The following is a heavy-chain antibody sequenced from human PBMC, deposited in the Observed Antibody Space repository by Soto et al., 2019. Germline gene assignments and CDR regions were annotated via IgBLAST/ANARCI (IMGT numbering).Heavy chain of an antibody. CDR1: EGTFSSHA. Sequence: QVQLEQSGAEVKKPGSSVKVSCKASEGTFSSHAISWVRQAPEEGLEWMGGIIPLFGTTNYAQKFQGRVTITADKYTSTVFMQLISLTSEDTAIYYCAGGYMVRGGDAWFDTWGQGNLVAVSS. CDR3: AGGYMVRGGDAWFDT. CDR2: IIPLFGTT. V-gene: IGHV1-69*06. D-gene: IGHD3-10*01. J-gene: IGHJ5*02.